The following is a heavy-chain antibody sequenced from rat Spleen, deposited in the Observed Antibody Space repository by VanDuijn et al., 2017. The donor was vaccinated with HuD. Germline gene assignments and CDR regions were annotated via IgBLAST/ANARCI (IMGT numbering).Heavy chain of an antibody. Sequence: EVQLVESGGDLVQPGRSLKLSCAASGFTFSSHVMAWVRQAPTKGLEWVASISSGGGNTFYRDSVKGRFTISRDNAKSTLYLQMNSLRSEDTATYYCTRWDYWGQGVMVTVSS. CDR2: ISSGGGNT. CDR3: TRWDY. J-gene: IGHJ2*01. CDR1: GFTFSSHV. V-gene: IGHV5-25*01.